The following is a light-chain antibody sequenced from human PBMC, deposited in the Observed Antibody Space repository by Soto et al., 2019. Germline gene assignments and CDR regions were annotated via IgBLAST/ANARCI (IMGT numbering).Light chain of an antibody. CDR1: SSDIGGYNY. V-gene: IGLV2-14*01. J-gene: IGLJ2*01. Sequence: QSALTQPASVSGSPGQSITISCTGTSSDIGGYNYVSWYQQHPGKAPKVLIYDVTNRPSGVSNRFSGSKSGNTASLTISGLQAEDEADYHCSSYRSASTPVVFGGGTQLTVL. CDR3: SSYRSASTPVV. CDR2: DVT.